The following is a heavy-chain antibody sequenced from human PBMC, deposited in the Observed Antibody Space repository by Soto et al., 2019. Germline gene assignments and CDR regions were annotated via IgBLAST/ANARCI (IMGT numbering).Heavy chain of an antibody. CDR3: ARGTVTSGRWFGP. D-gene: IGHD4-17*01. V-gene: IGHV1-18*04. Sequence: ASVKVSCKTSHATFTGYTINWVRQAPGQGLEWLGWISSLNGNTYYARDFQGRLTMTTNTSATTAYMELRSLGSDDTAVYFCARGTVTSGRWFGPWGQGTLVTVSS. CDR1: HATFTGYT. J-gene: IGHJ5*02. CDR2: ISSLNGNT.